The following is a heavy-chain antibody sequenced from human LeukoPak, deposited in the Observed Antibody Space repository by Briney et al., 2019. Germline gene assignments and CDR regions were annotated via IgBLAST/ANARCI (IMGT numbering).Heavy chain of an antibody. CDR1: GFTFSSYW. D-gene: IGHD4-17*01. J-gene: IGHJ4*02. CDR3: ARDGYGDSKGIDY. V-gene: IGHV3-7*01. CDR2: IKQDGSEK. Sequence: GGSLRLSCAASGFTFSSYWMSWVRQAPGKGLEWVASIKQDGSEKYYVDSMKVRFTISRDNAKNSLYLQMNSLRAEDTAVYYCARDGYGDSKGIDYWGQGTLVTVSS.